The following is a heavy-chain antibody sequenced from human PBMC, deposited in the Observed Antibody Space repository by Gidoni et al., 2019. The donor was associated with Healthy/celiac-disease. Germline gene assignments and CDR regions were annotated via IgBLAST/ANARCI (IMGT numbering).Heavy chain of an antibody. CDR2: IYYSGST. J-gene: IGHJ4*02. CDR3: AREIYGDYYFDY. CDR1: GGSISSSSYY. D-gene: IGHD4-17*01. V-gene: IGHV4-39*07. Sequence: QLQLQESGPGLVTPSETLSLTCPVSGGSISSSSYYWGWIRQPPGNGLEWSGSIYYSGSTYYHPSLKSRVTISVDTSKNQFSLKLSSVTAADTAVYYCAREIYGDYYFDYWGQGTLVTVSS.